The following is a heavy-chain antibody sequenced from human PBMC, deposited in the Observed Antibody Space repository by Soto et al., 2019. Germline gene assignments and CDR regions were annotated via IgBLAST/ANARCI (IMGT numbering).Heavy chain of an antibody. V-gene: IGHV5-10-1*01. D-gene: IGHD3-10*01. CDR1: GYSFTSYW. Sequence: PAESLKLSCKGSGYSFTSYWISWVRQMTGIGLEWMGRIDPSDSYTNYSPSFQGHVTISADKSISTAYLQWSSLKASDTAMYYCARLSRVRGVLCYGMDVWGQGTTVTVSS. CDR3: ARLSRVRGVLCYGMDV. CDR2: IDPSDSYT. J-gene: IGHJ6*02.